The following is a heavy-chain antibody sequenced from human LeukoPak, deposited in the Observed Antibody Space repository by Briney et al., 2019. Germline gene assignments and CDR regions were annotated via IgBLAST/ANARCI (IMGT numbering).Heavy chain of an antibody. J-gene: IGHJ4*02. CDR2: IYYSGST. V-gene: IGHV4-59*08. CDR1: GGPISSYY. D-gene: IGHD3-22*01. Sequence: PSETLSLTCTVSGGPISSYYWSWIRQPPGKGLEWIGYIYYSGSTNYNPSLKSRVTISVDTSKNQFSLKLSSVTAADTAVYYCARHGPTYYYDSSGYSGVHFDYWGQGTLVTVSS. CDR3: ARHGPTYYYDSSGYSGVHFDY.